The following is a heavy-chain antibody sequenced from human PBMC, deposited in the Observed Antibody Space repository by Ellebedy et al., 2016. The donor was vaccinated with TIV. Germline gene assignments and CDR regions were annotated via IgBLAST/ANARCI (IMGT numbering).Heavy chain of an antibody. CDR2: IISIFRTS. CDR1: GGTFISYP. CDR3: ARGERLGEYSYGSWGDFDY. D-gene: IGHD5-18*01. Sequence: SVNVSCXASGGTFISYPISWVRQAPGQGLEWVGLIISIFRTSNYAQKFQGRVTITADESTRTAYMELSGLTSEDTAVYYCARGERLGEYSYGSWGDFDYWGQGTLVTVSS. J-gene: IGHJ4*02. V-gene: IGHV1-69*13.